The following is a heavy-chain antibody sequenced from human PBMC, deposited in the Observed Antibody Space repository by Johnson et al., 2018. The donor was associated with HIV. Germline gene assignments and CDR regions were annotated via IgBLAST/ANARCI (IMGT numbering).Heavy chain of an antibody. CDR2: IRYDGSNK. J-gene: IGHJ3*02. D-gene: IGHD2-15*01. V-gene: IGHV3-30*02. Sequence: VQLVESGGGVVQPGGSRRLSCAASGFTFSSYGMHWVRQAPGKGLEWVAFIRYDGSNKDYADSVKGRFTISRDNSKNTLYLQMNSLRAEDTAVYYCARGAALPAAFDIWGQGTMVTVSS. CDR3: ARGAALPAAFDI. CDR1: GFTFSSYG.